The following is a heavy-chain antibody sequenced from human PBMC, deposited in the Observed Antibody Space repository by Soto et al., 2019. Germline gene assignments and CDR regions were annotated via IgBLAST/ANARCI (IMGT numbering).Heavy chain of an antibody. J-gene: IGHJ5*02. Sequence: LSLTCTVSGGSISSGGYYWSWIRQHPGKGLEWIGYIYYSGSTYYNPSLKSRVTISVDTSKNQFSLKLSSVTAADTAVYYCAYSNYVENWFDPWGQGTLVTVSS. CDR1: GGSISSGGYY. CDR3: AYSNYVENWFDP. CDR2: IYYSGST. D-gene: IGHD4-4*01. V-gene: IGHV4-31*03.